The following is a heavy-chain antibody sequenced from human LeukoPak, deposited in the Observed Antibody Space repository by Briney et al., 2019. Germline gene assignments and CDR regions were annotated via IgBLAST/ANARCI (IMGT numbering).Heavy chain of an antibody. D-gene: IGHD3-3*01. J-gene: IGHJ3*02. CDR3: ARDARIFGADAFDI. V-gene: IGHV4-4*07. Sequence: SETLSLTCTVSGGSISSYYWSWIRQPAGKGLEWIGRIYISGTTNYNPSLKSRVTMSVDTSKNQFSLKLSSVTAADTAVYYCARDARIFGADAFDIWGQGTMVTVSS. CDR2: IYISGTT. CDR1: GGSISSYY.